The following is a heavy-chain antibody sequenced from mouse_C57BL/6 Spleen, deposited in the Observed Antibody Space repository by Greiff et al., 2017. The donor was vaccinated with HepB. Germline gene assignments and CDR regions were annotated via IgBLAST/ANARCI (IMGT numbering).Heavy chain of an antibody. J-gene: IGHJ4*01. CDR1: GYAFSSSW. CDR3: AREGPYYYGSNAMDY. D-gene: IGHD1-1*01. Sequence: VQLQQSGPELVKPGASVKISCKASGYAFSSSWMNWVKQRPGKGLEWIGRIYPGDGDTNYNGKFKGKATLTADKSSSTAYMQLSSLTSEDSAVYFCAREGPYYYGSNAMDYWGQGTSVTVSS. V-gene: IGHV1-82*01. CDR2: IYPGDGDT.